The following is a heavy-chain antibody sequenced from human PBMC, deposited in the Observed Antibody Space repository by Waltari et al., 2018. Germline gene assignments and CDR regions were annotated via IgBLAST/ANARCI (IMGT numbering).Heavy chain of an antibody. V-gene: IGHV4-39*07. D-gene: IGHD2-2*02. CDR1: GGSISSSSYY. CDR3: ARDRAEVGLYDSYYYYGMDV. Sequence: QLQLQESGPGLVKPSGTLSLTCTVSGGSISSSSYYWGWIRQPPGKGLEWIGTIYYSGSTYYNPSLKSRVTISVDTSKNQFSLKLSSVTAADTAVYYCARDRAEVGLYDSYYYYGMDVWGQGTTVTVSS. J-gene: IGHJ6*02. CDR2: IYYSGST.